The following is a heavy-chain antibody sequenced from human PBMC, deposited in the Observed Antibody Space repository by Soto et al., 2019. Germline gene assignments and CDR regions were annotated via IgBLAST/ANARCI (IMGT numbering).Heavy chain of an antibody. D-gene: IGHD3-22*01. CDR2: ISANGASI. CDR1: GFTFRDHA. V-gene: IGHV3-23*01. CDR3: AKDRYYDTPGWFDP. J-gene: IGHJ5*02. Sequence: PGGSLRLSCVGSGFTFRDHAMRWVRQAPGRGLEWVSAISANGASIQHADSVKGRFSVSRDNAKNTVYLQMDNPRTEDSAVYYCAKDRYYDTPGWFDPWGQGSRVTVSS.